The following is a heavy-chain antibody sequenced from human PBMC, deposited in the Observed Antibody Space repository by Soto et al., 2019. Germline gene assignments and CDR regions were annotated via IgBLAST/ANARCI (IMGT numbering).Heavy chain of an antibody. J-gene: IGHJ5*02. Sequence: EVQLVESGGGLVKPGGSLRLSCAASGFTFSSYSMNWVRQAPGKGLEWVSSISSSSSYIYYADSVKGRFTISRDNAKNSLYLQMNSLRAADTAVYYCARATYDYDAHPGGWFDPWGQGTLVTVSS. CDR2: ISSSSSYI. V-gene: IGHV3-21*01. CDR3: ARATYDYDAHPGGWFDP. CDR1: GFTFSSYS. D-gene: IGHD3-22*01.